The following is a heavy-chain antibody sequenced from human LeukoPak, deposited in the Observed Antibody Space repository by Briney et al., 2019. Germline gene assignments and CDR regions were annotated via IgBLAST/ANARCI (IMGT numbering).Heavy chain of an antibody. CDR2: ISGSGGST. V-gene: IGHV3-23*01. CDR3: ARNYDSSGYYSDAFDI. D-gene: IGHD3-22*01. CDR1: GGSISSYY. Sequence: PSETLSLTCTVSGGSISSYYWSWVRQAPGKGLEWVSAISGSGGSTYYADSVKGRFTISRDNSKNTLYLQMNSLRAEDTAVYYCARNYDSSGYYSDAFDIWGQGTMVTVSS. J-gene: IGHJ3*02.